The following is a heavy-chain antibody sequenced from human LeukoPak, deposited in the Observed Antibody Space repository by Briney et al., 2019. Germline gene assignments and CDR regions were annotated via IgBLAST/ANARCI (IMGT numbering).Heavy chain of an antibody. CDR3: ARDELGYCSSTSCYPFDY. CDR2: IWYDGSNK. CDR1: GFTFSSYG. D-gene: IGHD2-2*01. Sequence: PGRSLRLSCAASGFTFSSYGMHWVRQAPGKGLEWVAVIWYDGSNKYYAESVKGRFTISRDNSKNTFYLQMNSLRAEDTAVYYCARDELGYCSSTSCYPFDYWGQGTLVTVSS. J-gene: IGHJ4*02. V-gene: IGHV3-33*01.